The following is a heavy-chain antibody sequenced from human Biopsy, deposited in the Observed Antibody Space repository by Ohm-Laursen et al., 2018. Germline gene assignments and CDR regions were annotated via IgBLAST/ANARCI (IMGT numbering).Heavy chain of an antibody. V-gene: IGHV1-69*06. J-gene: IGHJ4*02. D-gene: IGHD1-1*01. CDR3: AADINVWNVNY. Sequence: GATVKISCKIIGGTFSASGISWVRLAPGHGLEFVGGIIPIFQTTHYAQKFQGRITMTEDTSTDTAYMELSSLRSEDTAVYYCAADINVWNVNYWGQGTQVTASS. CDR2: IIPIFQTT. CDR1: GGTFSASG.